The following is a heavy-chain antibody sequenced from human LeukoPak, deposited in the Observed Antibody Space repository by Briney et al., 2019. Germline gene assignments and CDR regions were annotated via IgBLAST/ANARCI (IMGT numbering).Heavy chain of an antibody. D-gene: IGHD5-12*01. CDR2: IGTAGDT. CDR3: ARDLFPYSGYDGWSYGMDV. CDR1: GFTFSSYD. Sequence: PGGSLRLSCAASGFTFSSYDMHWVRQAPGKGLEWVSAIGTAGDTYYPGSVKGRFTISRENAKNSLYLQMNSLRAGDTAVYYCARDLFPYSGYDGWSYGMDVWGQGTTVTVSS. V-gene: IGHV3-13*04. J-gene: IGHJ6*02.